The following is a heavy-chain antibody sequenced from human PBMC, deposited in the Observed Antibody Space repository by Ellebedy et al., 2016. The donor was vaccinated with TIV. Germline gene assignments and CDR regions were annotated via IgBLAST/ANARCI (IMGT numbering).Heavy chain of an antibody. J-gene: IGHJ4*02. D-gene: IGHD3-22*01. Sequence: AASVKVSCKASGYTFISYGISWVRQAPGQGLEWMGWISAYNGNTNYAQKLQGRVTMTTDTSTSTVYMELRSLRSDDTAVYYCARGYDSSGYSSCFDYWGQGTLVTVSS. CDR3: ARGYDSSGYSSCFDY. CDR1: GYTFISYG. CDR2: ISAYNGNT. V-gene: IGHV1-18*01.